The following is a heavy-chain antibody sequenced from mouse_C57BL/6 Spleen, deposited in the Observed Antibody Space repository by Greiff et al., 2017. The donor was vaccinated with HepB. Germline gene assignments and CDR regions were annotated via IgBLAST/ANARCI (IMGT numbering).Heavy chain of an antibody. CDR1: GYTFTSYW. V-gene: IGHV1-69*01. Sequence: QVQLQQPGAELVMPGASVKLSCKASGYTFTSYWMHWVKQRPGQGLEWIGEIDPSDSYTNYNQKFKGKSTLTVDESSSTAYMQLSSLTSEDSAVYYCARGLTTVVATNAMDYWGQGTSVTVSS. J-gene: IGHJ4*01. CDR3: ARGLTTVVATNAMDY. D-gene: IGHD1-1*01. CDR2: IDPSDSYT.